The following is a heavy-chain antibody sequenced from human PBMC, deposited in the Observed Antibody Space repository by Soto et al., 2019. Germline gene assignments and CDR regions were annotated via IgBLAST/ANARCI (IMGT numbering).Heavy chain of an antibody. J-gene: IGHJ3*02. Sequence: QVQLVESGGGVVQPGRSLRLSCAASGFTFSTSVIHWVRQAPGKGLEWVAVISSDETNEDYADSVRGRFTISRDNSKNTLYLQMTRLRAEDTAVYYCARGLIKLEGGAFDIWGQGAMVTVSS. V-gene: IGHV3-33*01. CDR1: GFTFSTSV. CDR3: ARGLIKLEGGAFDI. CDR2: ISSDETNE. D-gene: IGHD3-16*01.